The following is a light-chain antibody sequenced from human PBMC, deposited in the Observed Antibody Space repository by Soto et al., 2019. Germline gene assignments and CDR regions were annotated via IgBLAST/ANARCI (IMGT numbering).Light chain of an antibody. CDR2: AAS. V-gene: IGKV3-20*01. CDR3: QEYGLSPRT. J-gene: IGKJ1*01. Sequence: EIVLTQSPGTPSLSPGERATLSCRASQSVSSSYLAWYQQKPGQAPRLFIYAASIRASGIPDRFSGSGSGTDVTLTISRLEPEEFAVYYCQEYGLSPRTFGRGTKVEIK. CDR1: QSVSSSY.